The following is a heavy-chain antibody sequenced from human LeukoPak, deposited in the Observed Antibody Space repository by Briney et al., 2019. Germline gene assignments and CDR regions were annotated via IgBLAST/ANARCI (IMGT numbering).Heavy chain of an antibody. V-gene: IGHV3-33*01. CDR3: PRDQHVSDH. CDR2: IWYDESNK. D-gene: IGHD2-21*01. CDR1: GFTLSSNT. Sequence: GGSLRLSCAASGFTLSSNTMHWVRNAPGKGLELVAVIWYDESNKYYADPSKRRFTISRDNSKNTLYLQTTSLRAEDTAVYYCPRDQHVSDHWGQGTLVTVSS. J-gene: IGHJ4*02.